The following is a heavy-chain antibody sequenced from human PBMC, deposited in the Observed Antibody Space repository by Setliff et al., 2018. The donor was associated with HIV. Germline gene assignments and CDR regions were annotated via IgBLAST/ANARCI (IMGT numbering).Heavy chain of an antibody. J-gene: IGHJ4*01. V-gene: IGHV3-23*01. CDR3: ARDGISGGAYPPYYFDY. CDR1: GFTFNSYA. CDR2: ISGSGGST. D-gene: IGHD2-15*01. Sequence: GGSLRLSCAASGFTFNSYAMSWVRQAPGKGLEWVSVISGSGGSTFYADSVKGRFTISRDNSKNTLYLQMNGLRVDDTAVYYCARDGISGGAYPPYYFDYWGHGALVTVSS.